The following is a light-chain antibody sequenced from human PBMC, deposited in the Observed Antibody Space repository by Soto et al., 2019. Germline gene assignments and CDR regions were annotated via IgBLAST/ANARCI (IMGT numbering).Light chain of an antibody. CDR1: SSDVGGYNY. CDR3: SSYTSSSTLE. J-gene: IGLJ2*01. V-gene: IGLV2-14*01. CDR2: EVS. Sequence: QSALTQPASVSGSPGQSITISCTGTSSDVGGYNYVSWYQQHPGKAPKLMIYEVSNRPSGVSNRFSGSKSGNTASLTISGIQAEDEADYYRSSYTSSSTLEVGGGTKLTVL.